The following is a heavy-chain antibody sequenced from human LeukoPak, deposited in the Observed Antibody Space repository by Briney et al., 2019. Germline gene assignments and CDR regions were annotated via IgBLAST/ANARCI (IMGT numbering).Heavy chain of an antibody. V-gene: IGHV4-34*01. CDR1: GGSLSGYF. D-gene: IGHD3-10*02. J-gene: IGHJ4*02. CDR2: INHIGTT. CDR3: APEGHISMCIEY. Sequence: PSETLSLPCGVYGGSLSGYFWSWIRQFPGKGLEWIGEINHIGTTNYNPSRKSRVTMSVDKSKNQLSLKLSSVTAADTSVYFCAPEGHISMCIEYWGQGTLVTVSS.